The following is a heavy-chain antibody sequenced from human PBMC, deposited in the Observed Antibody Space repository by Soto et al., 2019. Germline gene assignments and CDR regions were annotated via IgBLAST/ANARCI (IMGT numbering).Heavy chain of an antibody. V-gene: IGHV4-34*01. Sequence: AVGVGNIVGYRWRPIHKKTMKGLEWIGEINHSGSTNYNPSLKSRVTISVDTSKNQFSLKLSSVTAADTAVYYCARDRTTVTTRYYYYGMDVWGQGTTVTVSS. CDR3: ARDRTTVTTRYYYYGMDV. J-gene: IGHJ6*02. CDR2: INHSGST. CDR1: VGNIVGYR. D-gene: IGHD4-17*01.